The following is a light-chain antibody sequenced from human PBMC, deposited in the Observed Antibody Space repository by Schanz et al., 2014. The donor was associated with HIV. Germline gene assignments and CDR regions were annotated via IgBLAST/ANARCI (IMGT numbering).Light chain of an antibody. CDR3: QQRSNWPIT. CDR2: GAS. J-gene: IGKJ5*01. CDR1: QSVSSSY. V-gene: IGKV3D-20*02. Sequence: EIVLTQSPGTLSLSPGERATLSCRASQSVSSSYLAWYQQKPGQAPRLLIFGASNRATGIPARFRGSGSGTDFTLTISSLEPEDFAVYYCQQRSNWPITFGQGTRLEIK.